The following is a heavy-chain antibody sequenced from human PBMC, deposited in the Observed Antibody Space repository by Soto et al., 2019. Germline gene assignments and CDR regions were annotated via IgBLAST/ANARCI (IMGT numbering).Heavy chain of an antibody. CDR2: VSAGGDMT. D-gene: IGHD3-10*01. V-gene: IGHV3-23*01. J-gene: IGHJ6*02. Sequence: DVQLLESGGHLVQPGGSLRLSCAASGFTFSSYAMSWVRQAPGKGLEWVSSVSAGGDMTYYSDSVKGRFTISRDNSNNALFLQMNRLRIEDTALYYCARGDRGGSGSTASYYYSGLDVGGQGTTVTVS. CDR3: ARGDRGGSGSTASYYYSGLDV. CDR1: GFTFSSYA.